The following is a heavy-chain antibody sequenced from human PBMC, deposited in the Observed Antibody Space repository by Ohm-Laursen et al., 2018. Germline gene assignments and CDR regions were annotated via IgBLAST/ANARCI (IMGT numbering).Heavy chain of an antibody. D-gene: IGHD3-22*01. CDR3: ARIRGYYDSPAYGFYAFDI. CDR2: IDWDDDK. V-gene: IGHV2-70*11. J-gene: IGHJ3*02. Sequence: TQTLTLTCTFSGFSLSTSGMCVSWIRQPPGKALEWLARIDWDDDKYYSTSLKTRLNISKDTSKNQVVLTMTNMDPVDTATYYCARIRGYYDSPAYGFYAFDIWGQGTMVTVSS. CDR1: GFSLSTSGMC.